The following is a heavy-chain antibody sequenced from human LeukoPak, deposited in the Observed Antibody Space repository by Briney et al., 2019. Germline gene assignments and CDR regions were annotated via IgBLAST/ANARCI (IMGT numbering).Heavy chain of an antibody. D-gene: IGHD2-2*01. V-gene: IGHV4-34*01. CDR3: ARVGGYCSSTSCYRYFDY. J-gene: IGHJ4*02. CDR2: INHSGST. CDR1: GGSFSGYY. Sequence: SETLSLTCAVYGGSFSGYYWSWIRQPPGKGLEWIGEINHSGSTNYNPSLKSRVTISVDTSKNQFSLKLSFVTAADTAVYYCARVGGYCSSTSCYRYFDYWGQGTLVTVSS.